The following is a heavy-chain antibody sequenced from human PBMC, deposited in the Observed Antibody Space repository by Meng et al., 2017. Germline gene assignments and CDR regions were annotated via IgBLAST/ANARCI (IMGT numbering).Heavy chain of an antibody. V-gene: IGHV4-34*01. J-gene: IGHJ4*02. CDR3: ARSERYVLGFDY. CDR2: INHSGST. CDR1: GGSFSGYY. D-gene: IGHD3-16*01. Sequence: QVQLQQWGAGLLKPSETLSLTCAVYGGSFSGYYWSWIRQPPGKGLEWIGEINHSGSTNYNPSLKSRVTISVDTSKNQFSLKLSSVTAADTAVYYCARSERYVLGFDYWGQGTLVTVSS.